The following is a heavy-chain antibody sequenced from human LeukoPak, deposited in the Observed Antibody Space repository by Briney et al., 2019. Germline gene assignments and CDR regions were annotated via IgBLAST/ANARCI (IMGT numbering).Heavy chain of an antibody. V-gene: IGHV4-39*07. D-gene: IGHD3-9*01. Sequence: SETLSLTCTVSGGSISTSSYYWGWVRQPPGKGLEWIGNIFYSGSTYYSPSLKSRVTISLDTSKNQFSLRLNSVTAADTAVYYCARLGGYNTLTGYYNLYYYYYMDVWGKGTTVTVSS. CDR2: IFYSGST. J-gene: IGHJ6*03. CDR1: GGSISTSSYY. CDR3: ARLGGYNTLTGYYNLYYYYYMDV.